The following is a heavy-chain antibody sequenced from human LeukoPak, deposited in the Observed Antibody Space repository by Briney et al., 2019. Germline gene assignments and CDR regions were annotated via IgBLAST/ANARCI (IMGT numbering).Heavy chain of an antibody. D-gene: IGHD3-10*01. Sequence: PSETQSLTCTVSGGSISSYYWSWIRQPPGKGLEWIGYIYYSGSTNYNPSLKSRVTISVDTSKNQFSLKLSSVTAADTAVYYCARDYYGSGSYYSTNNWFDPWGQGTLVTVSS. CDR2: IYYSGST. CDR1: GGSISSYY. V-gene: IGHV4-59*01. J-gene: IGHJ5*02. CDR3: ARDYYGSGSYYSTNNWFDP.